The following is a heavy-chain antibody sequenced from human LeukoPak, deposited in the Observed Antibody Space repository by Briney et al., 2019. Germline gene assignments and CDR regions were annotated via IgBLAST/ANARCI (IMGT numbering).Heavy chain of an antibody. CDR1: GFTFSSYA. CDR2: FSGSGGST. D-gene: IGHD2-2*01. J-gene: IGHJ4*02. Sequence: QPGGSLRLSCAASGFTFSSYAMSWVRQAPGKGLEWVSAFSGSGGSTYYADSVKGRFTISRDNSKNTLYLQMNSLRAEDTAIYYCAKGRCSSTSCHFDYWGQGTLVTVSS. V-gene: IGHV3-23*01. CDR3: AKGRCSSTSCHFDY.